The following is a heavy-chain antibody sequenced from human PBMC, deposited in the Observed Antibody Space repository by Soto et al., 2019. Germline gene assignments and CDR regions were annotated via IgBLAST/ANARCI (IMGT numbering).Heavy chain of an antibody. V-gene: IGHV1-46*01. J-gene: IGHJ6*02. CDR3: ARGGRIVDTGIGYYYYHAMDV. D-gene: IGHD5-18*01. Sequence: KVSCKASGYTFTSYYIHWVRQAPGQGLEWMGIFNPTGDTASYAQKLQGRVTMTRDTSTGTAYMELGSLRSEDTAVYYCARGGRIVDTGIGYYYYHAMDVWGQGTTVTVSS. CDR1: GYTFTSYY. CDR2: FNPTGDTA.